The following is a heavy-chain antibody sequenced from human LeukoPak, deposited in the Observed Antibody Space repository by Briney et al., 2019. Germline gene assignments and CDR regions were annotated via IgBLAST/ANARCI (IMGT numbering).Heavy chain of an antibody. V-gene: IGHV4-38-2*02. D-gene: IGHD2-15*01. CDR3: ARVVASTSIDF. CDR1: GYSIISDYF. CDR2: IFHSGDV. Sequence: PSETLSLTCIVSGYSIISDYFWGWVRQPPGQGPEWIGSIFHSGDVYYNPSLTSRVTLSVDPSNNRFSLKVTSVTAADTAIYYCARVVASTSIDFWGQGTLVTVSS. J-gene: IGHJ4*02.